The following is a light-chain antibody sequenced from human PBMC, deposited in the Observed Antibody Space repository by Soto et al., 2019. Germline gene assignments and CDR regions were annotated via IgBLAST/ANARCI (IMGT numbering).Light chain of an antibody. V-gene: IGKV3-15*01. Sequence: EVVLTQSPATLSVSPGESVTLSCRASQSISSHLAWYQQKLGQAPGLLIYGASNRATGIPASFSGRGSGTDFPLTISSLRCEDFAVYYCQQYYDWPLTFGGGTKVEIK. CDR2: GAS. CDR3: QQYYDWPLT. J-gene: IGKJ4*01. CDR1: QSISSH.